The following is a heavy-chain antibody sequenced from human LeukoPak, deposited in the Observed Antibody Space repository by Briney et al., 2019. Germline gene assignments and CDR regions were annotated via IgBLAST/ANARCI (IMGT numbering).Heavy chain of an antibody. CDR1: GGSISSGDYY. Sequence: PSETLSLTCTVSGGSISSGDYYWGCLRQPPGKGLEWSVYIYYSGTTYYNPSLKSRVTISIHTSKNQFSLKLSSVTAADTAVYYCARDLFSYTTLRYFDYRGQGALVTVSS. CDR2: IYYSGTT. V-gene: IGHV4-30-4*01. D-gene: IGHD2-15*01. J-gene: IGHJ4*02. CDR3: ARDLFSYTTLRYFDY.